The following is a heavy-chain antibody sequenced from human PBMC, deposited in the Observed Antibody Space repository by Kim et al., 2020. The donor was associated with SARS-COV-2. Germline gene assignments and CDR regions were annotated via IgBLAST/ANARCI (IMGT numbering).Heavy chain of an antibody. CDR3: ARSQWLALFDY. Sequence: SETLSLTCTVSGGSISSGCYCWIWIRQHPGKGLEWVVYIYYSRNTYYNPTLKGRVTITIDTSKNPFSLRLSSVTAADTAVYYCARSQWLALFDYWGQGTLVTVSS. D-gene: IGHD6-19*01. J-gene: IGHJ4*02. CDR1: GGSISSGCYC. V-gene: IGHV4-31*03. CDR2: IYYSRNT.